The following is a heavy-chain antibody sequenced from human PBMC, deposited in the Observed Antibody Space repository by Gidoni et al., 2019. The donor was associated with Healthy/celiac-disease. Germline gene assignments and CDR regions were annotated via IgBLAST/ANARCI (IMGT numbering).Heavy chain of an antibody. Sequence: QVQLVESGGGVVQPGRSLSLSCAASGFTFSSYGMHWVRQAPGKGLEWVAVIWYDGSNKYYADSVKGRFTISRDNSKNTLYLQMNSLRAEDTAVYYCARDPLGWLQSHYFDYWGQGTLVTVSS. V-gene: IGHV3-33*01. D-gene: IGHD5-12*01. CDR1: GFTFSSYG. J-gene: IGHJ4*02. CDR3: ARDPLGWLQSHYFDY. CDR2: IWYDGSNK.